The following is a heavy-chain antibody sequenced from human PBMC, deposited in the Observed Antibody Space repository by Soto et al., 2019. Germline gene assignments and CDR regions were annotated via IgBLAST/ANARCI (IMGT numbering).Heavy chain of an antibody. CDR1: RVTFSDSS. CDR3: GIDRGTGSLRVYYGVDV. Sequence: LSGSLRLSCTVSRVTFSDSSMTCIRLAPGRGLELVSYISGSSLYTKFADSVKGRFTISRDNAKNSLYLPMNSLRAEETALYYCGIDRGTGSLRVYYGVDVWGPVPTVPVS. D-gene: IGHD1-1*01. CDR2: ISGSSLYT. V-gene: IGHV3-11*06. J-gene: IGHJ6*02.